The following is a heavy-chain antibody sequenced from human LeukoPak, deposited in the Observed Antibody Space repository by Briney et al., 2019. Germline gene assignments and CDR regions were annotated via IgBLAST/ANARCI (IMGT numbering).Heavy chain of an antibody. V-gene: IGHV1-2*02. CDR3: ARELYGDFPLDAFDI. Sequence: ASVKVSCKASGYTFTGYYVHWVRQAPGQGLEWMGWINPNSGGTNYAQKFQGRVTMTRDTSISTAYMELSRLRSDDTAVYYCARELYGDFPLDAFDIWGQGTMVTVSS. CDR1: GYTFTGYY. CDR2: INPNSGGT. D-gene: IGHD4-17*01. J-gene: IGHJ3*02.